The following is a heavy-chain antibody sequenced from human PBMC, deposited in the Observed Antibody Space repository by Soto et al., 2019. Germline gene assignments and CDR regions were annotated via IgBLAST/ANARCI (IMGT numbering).Heavy chain of an antibody. V-gene: IGHV4-30-4*01. Sequence: ASETLSLTCTVSDGSISSGDYYWSWIRQPPGKGLEWIGYIYYSGSTYYNPSLKSRVTISVDTSKNQFSLKLSSVTAADTAVYYCARGLRARHYYYYYGMDVSGQGTTVTVSS. D-gene: IGHD5-12*01. CDR1: DGSISSGDYY. J-gene: IGHJ6*02. CDR3: ARGLRARHYYYYYGMDV. CDR2: IYYSGST.